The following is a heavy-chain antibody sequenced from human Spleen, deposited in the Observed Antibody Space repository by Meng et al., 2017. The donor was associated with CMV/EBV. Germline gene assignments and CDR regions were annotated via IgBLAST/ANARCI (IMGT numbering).Heavy chain of an antibody. CDR2: ISSSGNIK. V-gene: IGHV3-48*03. CDR1: GFTFSGYE. J-gene: IGHJ4*02. CDR3: AKEPGSRWELWSSDLEY. Sequence: GESLKISCVVSGFTFSGYEMNWVRLAPGKGLEWVSYISSSGNIKYYADSVKGRFTISRDNARNSLYLQMNSPRTDDTAIYYCAKEPGSRWELWSSDLEYWGQGTLVTVSS. D-gene: IGHD3-16*01.